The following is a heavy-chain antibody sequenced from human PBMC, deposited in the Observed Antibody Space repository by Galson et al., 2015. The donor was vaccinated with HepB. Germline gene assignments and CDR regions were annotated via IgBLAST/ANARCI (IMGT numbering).Heavy chain of an antibody. V-gene: IGHV1-2*05. CDR2: INPNSGGT. CDR1: GYTFTVYF. D-gene: IGHD1-1*01. J-gene: IGHJ5*02. Sequence: SVKVSCKASGYTFTVYFIHWMRQAPGQGLEWMGRINPNSGGTDYGQSFQGRVTMTRDTSISTAYMEVSSLRSDDTGMYYCARGYDKNWFDPWGQGTLVTVSS. CDR3: ARGYDKNWFDP.